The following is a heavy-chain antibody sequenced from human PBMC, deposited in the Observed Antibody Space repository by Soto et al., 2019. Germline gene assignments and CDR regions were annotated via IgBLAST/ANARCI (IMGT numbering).Heavy chain of an antibody. CDR3: ARARRSQLNYYGSGSYALVQPYYYGMDV. CDR2: INPSGGST. CDR1: GYTFTSYY. J-gene: IGHJ6*02. D-gene: IGHD3-10*01. Sequence: GASVKVSCKASGYTFTSYYMHWVRQAPGQGLEWMGIINPSGGSTSYAQKFQGRVTMTRDTSTSTVYMELSSLRSEDTAVYYCARARRSQLNYYGSGSYALVQPYYYGMDVWGQGTTVTVSS. V-gene: IGHV1-46*01.